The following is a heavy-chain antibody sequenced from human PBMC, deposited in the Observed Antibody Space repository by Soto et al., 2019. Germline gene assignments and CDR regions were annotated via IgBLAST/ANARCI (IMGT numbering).Heavy chain of an antibody. V-gene: IGHV3-23*01. J-gene: IGHJ4*02. D-gene: IGHD5-12*01. CDR3: AEDSTLDRDGYEWGRGHYFDY. CDR2: ISGSGGST. Sequence: EVQLLESGGGLVQPGGSLRLSCAASGFTFSSYAMSWVRQAPGKGLEWVSCISGSGGSTYYADSVKGRFTISRDNSKNTLFLQMNSLRTEDTAVYYCAEDSTLDRDGYEWGRGHYFDYWGQGTLVIVSS. CDR1: GFTFSSYA.